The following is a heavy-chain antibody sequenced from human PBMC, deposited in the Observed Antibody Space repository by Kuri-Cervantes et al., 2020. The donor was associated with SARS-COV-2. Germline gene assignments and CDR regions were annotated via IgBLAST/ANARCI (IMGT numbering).Heavy chain of an antibody. CDR1: GGSIKSSSYH. V-gene: IGHV4-39*01. D-gene: IGHD5-18*01. CDR2: SSYSGTT. CDR3: AKHHPGSYTDGYYLHLANWFDP. J-gene: IGHJ5*02. Sequence: SETLSLTCTVSGGSIKSSSYHWGWIRQSPGKGLEWIGTSSYSGTTFYNPSLRSRLTISVDTSMNQFSLKVKSVTAADTAVYYCAKHHPGSYTDGYYLHLANWFDPWGRGTLVTVSS.